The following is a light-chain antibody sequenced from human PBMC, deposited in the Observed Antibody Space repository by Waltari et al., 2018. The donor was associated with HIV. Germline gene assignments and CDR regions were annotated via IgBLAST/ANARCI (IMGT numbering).Light chain of an antibody. J-gene: IGLJ2*01. CDR1: TSNIGTNV. CDR3: ATWDDTPTGHVL. V-gene: IGLV1-44*01. CDR2: SNN. Sequence: QSVLAQPPSVSGTPGTRVPISCSGTTSNIGTNVLHWYQQVPGTAPKLLISSNNQRPSGVPDRFSGFKSGTSASLAINGLQSEDEADYYCATWDDTPTGHVLFGGGTKVTVL.